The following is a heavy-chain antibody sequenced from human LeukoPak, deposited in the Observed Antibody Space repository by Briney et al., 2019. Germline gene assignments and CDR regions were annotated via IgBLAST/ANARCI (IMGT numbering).Heavy chain of an antibody. CDR1: GFTFSSYG. CDR2: ISCDGSNK. CDR3: AKSGLLWFGELSQFDY. D-gene: IGHD3-10*01. V-gene: IGHV3-30*18. J-gene: IGHJ4*02. Sequence: GRSLRLSCAASGFTFSSYGMHWVRQAPGKGLEWVSVISCDGSNKYYADSVKGRFTISRDNSKNTLYLQMNSLRAEDTAMYYCAKSGLLWFGELSQFDYWGQGTLVTVSS.